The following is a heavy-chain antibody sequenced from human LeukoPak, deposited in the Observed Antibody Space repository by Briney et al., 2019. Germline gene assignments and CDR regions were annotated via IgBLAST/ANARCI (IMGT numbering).Heavy chain of an antibody. V-gene: IGHV3-23*01. Sequence: GSLRLSCAASGFTFSSYGMSWVRQAPGKGLEWVSAISGSGGSTYYADSVKGRFTISRDNSKNTLYLQMNSLRAEDTAVYYCAKKDDYYDSSGSFDYWGQGTLVTVSS. CDR2: ISGSGGST. J-gene: IGHJ4*02. CDR1: GFTFSSYG. CDR3: AKKDDYYDSSGSFDY. D-gene: IGHD3-22*01.